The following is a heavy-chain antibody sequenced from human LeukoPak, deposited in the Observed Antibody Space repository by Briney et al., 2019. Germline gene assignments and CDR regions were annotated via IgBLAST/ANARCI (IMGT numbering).Heavy chain of an antibody. D-gene: IGHD5-18*01. J-gene: IGHJ4*02. CDR3: ARDQDYSYGPPGY. Sequence: GGSLRLSCAASGFTFSSYEMNWVRQAPGKGLEWVSYISSSGSTIYYADSVKGRFTISRDNAKNSLYLQMNSLRAEDTAVYYCARDQDYSYGPPGYWGQGTLVTVSS. CDR1: GFTFSSYE. V-gene: IGHV3-48*03. CDR2: ISSSGSTI.